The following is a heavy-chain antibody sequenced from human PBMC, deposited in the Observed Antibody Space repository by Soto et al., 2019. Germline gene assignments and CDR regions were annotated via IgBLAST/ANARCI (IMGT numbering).Heavy chain of an antibody. CDR2: IMPVFRTP. Sequence: QVQLEQSGAEVKKPGSSVKVSCKASGGTFRTAAVSWVRQAPGQGLEWMGGIMPVFRTPDYAQKFHGRVTLTSDXXTSTAYMELSGLRSDDTAVYYCARDNDRPQLGGNYYYILDVWGQGTTITVSS. CDR1: GGTFRTAA. D-gene: IGHD2-8*01. CDR3: ARDNDRPQLGGNYYYILDV. J-gene: IGHJ6*02. V-gene: IGHV1-69*05.